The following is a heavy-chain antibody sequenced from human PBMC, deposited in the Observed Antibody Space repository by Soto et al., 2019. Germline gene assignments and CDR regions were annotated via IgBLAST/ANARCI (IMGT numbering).Heavy chain of an antibody. J-gene: IGHJ4*02. Sequence: GGSLRLSCAASGFTFNNYAMSWVRQAPGKGLEWVSSINNGGDNIYYADSVKGRFTISRDNSKSTLYLQMNSLRAEDTAVYYCAKTFLARYCSSSICYDPADYFDYWGQGTLVTVSS. D-gene: IGHD2-2*01. CDR2: INNGGDNI. V-gene: IGHV3-23*01. CDR1: GFTFNNYA. CDR3: AKTFLARYCSSSICYDPADYFDY.